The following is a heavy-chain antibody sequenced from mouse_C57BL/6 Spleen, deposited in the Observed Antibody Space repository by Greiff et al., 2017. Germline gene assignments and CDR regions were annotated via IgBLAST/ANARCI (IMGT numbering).Heavy chain of an antibody. Sequence: QVQLQQPGAELVRPGSSVKLSCKASGYTFTSYWMDWVKQRPGQGLEWIGNIYPSDSETHYNQKFKDKATLTVDKSSSTAYVQLSRLTSEDSAVYYCARRATMVTAGFAYWGQGTLVTVSA. CDR1: GYTFTSYW. V-gene: IGHV1-61*01. J-gene: IGHJ3*01. CDR3: ARRATMVTAGFAY. CDR2: IYPSDSET. D-gene: IGHD2-2*01.